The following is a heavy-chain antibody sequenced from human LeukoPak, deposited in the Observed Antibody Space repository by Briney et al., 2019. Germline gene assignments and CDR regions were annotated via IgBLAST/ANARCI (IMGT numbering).Heavy chain of an antibody. Sequence: SETLSLTCTVSGYSISSGYYWGWIRQPPGKGLEWIGNIYPTGSTYYNPSLKSRVTISVDTSKNQFSLKVSSVSAADTAVYYCARAYCVGDCTVLHIYFDNWGQGTLVTVSS. J-gene: IGHJ4*02. CDR2: IYPTGST. V-gene: IGHV4-38-2*02. CDR3: ARAYCVGDCTVLHIYFDN. D-gene: IGHD2-21*02. CDR1: GYSISSGYY.